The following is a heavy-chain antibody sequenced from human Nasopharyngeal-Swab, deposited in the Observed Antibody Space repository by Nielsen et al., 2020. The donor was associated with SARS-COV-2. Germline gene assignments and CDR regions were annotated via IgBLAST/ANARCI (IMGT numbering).Heavy chain of an antibody. CDR1: GFTVSSYS. Sequence: GESLKISCAASGFTVSSYSMNWVRQAPGKGLEWVSSISSSSSYIYYADSVKGRFTISRDNAKNSLYLQMNSLRAEDTAVYYCARGAPYSSSSGDFDYWGQGTLVTVSS. CDR3: ARGAPYSSSSGDFDY. CDR2: ISSSSSYI. J-gene: IGHJ4*02. D-gene: IGHD6-6*01. V-gene: IGHV3-21*01.